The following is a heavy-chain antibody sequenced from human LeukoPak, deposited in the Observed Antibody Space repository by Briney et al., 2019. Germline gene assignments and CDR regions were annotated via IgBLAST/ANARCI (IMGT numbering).Heavy chain of an antibody. CDR2: INPSGGTT. V-gene: IGHV1-46*01. CDR1: GYTFTSYY. Sequence: ASVKVSCKASGYTFTSYYMHWVRQATGQGLQWMGIINPSGGTTTYAQKFQGRVTMTRDTSTSTVYMELTSLRSEDTAVYYCARDLGVTGSDYWGQGTLVTVSS. J-gene: IGHJ4*02. D-gene: IGHD3-9*01. CDR3: ARDLGVTGSDY.